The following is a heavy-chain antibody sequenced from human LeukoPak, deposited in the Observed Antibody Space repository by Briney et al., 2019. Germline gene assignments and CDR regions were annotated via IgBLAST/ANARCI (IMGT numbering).Heavy chain of an antibody. CDR1: GDSMTTYY. D-gene: IGHD6-6*01. Sequence: PSETLSLTCSVSGDSMTTYYWSWIRQPPGRGLEWIGYIRYTGRTNYIPSLMRRVTMSIDTSRTQFSLKLSSVTAADTAVYYCARHFLSLPEYSSSSWFDPWGQGTLVTVSS. V-gene: IGHV4-59*08. J-gene: IGHJ5*02. CDR3: ARHFLSLPEYSSSSWFDP. CDR2: IRYTGRT.